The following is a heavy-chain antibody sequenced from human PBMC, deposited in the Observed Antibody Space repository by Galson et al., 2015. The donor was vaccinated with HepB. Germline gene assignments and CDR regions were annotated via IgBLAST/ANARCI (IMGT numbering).Heavy chain of an antibody. V-gene: IGHV3-30*04. J-gene: IGHJ6*02. CDR1: GFTFSSYA. CDR3: ARVSPPACSSTSCYAVVYYYYYGMDV. D-gene: IGHD2-2*01. CDR2: ISYDGSNK. Sequence: SLRLSCAASGFTFSSYAMHWVRQAPGKGLEWVAVISYDGSNKYYADSVKGRFTISRDNSKNTLYLQMNSLRAEDTAVYYCARVSPPACSSTSCYAVVYYYYYGMDVGAQGTTVPVPS.